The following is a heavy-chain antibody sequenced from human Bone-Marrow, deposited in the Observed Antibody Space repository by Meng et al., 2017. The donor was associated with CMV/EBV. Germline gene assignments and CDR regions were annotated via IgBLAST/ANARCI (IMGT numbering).Heavy chain of an antibody. J-gene: IGHJ6*02. D-gene: IGHD4-17*01. Sequence: SGSTFTSDGISWVRQAPGQGLEWMGWISAYNGNTNCAQKLQGRVTMTTDTSTSTAYMELRSLRSDDTAVYYCARVTVTTGYYGMDVWGQGTTVTVSS. CDR1: GSTFTSDG. V-gene: IGHV1-18*01. CDR3: ARVTVTTGYYGMDV. CDR2: ISAYNGNT.